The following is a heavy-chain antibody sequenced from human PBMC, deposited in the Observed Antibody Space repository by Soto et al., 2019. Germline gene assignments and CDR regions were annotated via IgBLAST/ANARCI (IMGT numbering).Heavy chain of an antibody. Sequence: GGSLRLSGAASGFTFSSYGMHGVRQAPGKGREWVAVISYDGSNKYYADSVKGRFTISRDNSKNTLYLQMNSLRAEDTAVYYCAKDINKSSWPTLYYYYGMDVWGQGTTVTVS. CDR1: GFTFSSYG. D-gene: IGHD6-13*01. CDR3: AKDINKSSWPTLYYYYGMDV. CDR2: ISYDGSNK. J-gene: IGHJ6*02. V-gene: IGHV3-30*18.